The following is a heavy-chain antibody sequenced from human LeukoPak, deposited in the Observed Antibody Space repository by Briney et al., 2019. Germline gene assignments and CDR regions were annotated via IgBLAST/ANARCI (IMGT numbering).Heavy chain of an antibody. V-gene: IGHV3-21*01. Sequence: GGSLRLSCAASGFTFSSYSMNWVRQGPGKGLEWVSSISSSSSYIYYADSVKGRFTISRDNAKNSLYLQMNSLRAEDTAVYYCARDSPHIVVVPAADWGQGTLVTVSS. D-gene: IGHD2-2*01. J-gene: IGHJ4*02. CDR2: ISSSSSYI. CDR3: ARDSPHIVVVPAAD. CDR1: GFTFSSYS.